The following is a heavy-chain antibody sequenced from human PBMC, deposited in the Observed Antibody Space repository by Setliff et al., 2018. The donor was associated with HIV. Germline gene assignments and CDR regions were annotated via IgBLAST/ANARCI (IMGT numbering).Heavy chain of an antibody. CDR3: ASPRSLLVWYDAFDI. CDR1: GYSISDGYY. J-gene: IGHJ3*02. D-gene: IGHD3-16*01. Sequence: SETLSLTCAVSGYSISDGYYWGWIRQPPGKGPEWIGSIHHSGSAHFNPSLKSRAAMSVDTSENQFSLTLSSVTAADTAVYYCASPRSLLVWYDAFDIWGQGTMVTVSS. CDR2: IHHSGSA. V-gene: IGHV4-38-2*01.